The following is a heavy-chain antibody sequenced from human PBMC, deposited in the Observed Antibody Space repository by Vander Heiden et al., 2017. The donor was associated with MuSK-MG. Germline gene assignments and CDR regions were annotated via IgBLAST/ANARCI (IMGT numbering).Heavy chain of an antibody. CDR1: GFALTTPGLG. V-gene: IGHV2-5*02. D-gene: IGHD3-3*01. CDR2: GYWDDDR. CDR3: AHMGTQNVKRFYYFDY. Sequence: ITLKESGPTLVRHTQTLTLTCTFSGFALTTPGLGVGWIRQPPGTALEWLALGYWDDDRRCSPSLRDRLTITKDTSKNQVFLKMTNLDPADTATYFCAHMGTQNVKRFYYFDYWGQGTLVTVSS. J-gene: IGHJ4*02.